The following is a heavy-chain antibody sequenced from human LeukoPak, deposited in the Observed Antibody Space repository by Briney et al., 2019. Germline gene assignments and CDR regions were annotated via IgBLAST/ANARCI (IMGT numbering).Heavy chain of an antibody. CDR1: GFTFSSYG. CDR2: ISYDGSNK. D-gene: IGHD5-18*01. Sequence: GGSLRLSCAASGFTFSSYGMHWVRQAPGKGLEWVAVISYDGSNKYYADSVKGRFTISRDNSKNTLYLQMNSLRGEDTAVYYCAKESRLVTAYYFDYWGQGTLVTVSS. CDR3: AKESRLVTAYYFDY. V-gene: IGHV3-30*18. J-gene: IGHJ4*02.